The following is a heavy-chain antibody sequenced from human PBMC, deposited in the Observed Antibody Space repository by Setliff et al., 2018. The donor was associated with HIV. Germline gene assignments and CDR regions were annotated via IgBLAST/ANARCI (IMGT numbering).Heavy chain of an antibody. V-gene: IGHV4-4*09. D-gene: IGHD3-22*01. J-gene: IGHJ4*02. CDR2: IYTSGST. CDR3: ARGLSFYDPGGFDY. Sequence: KPSETLSLTCTVSGGSISSYYWSWIRQPPGKGLEWIGYIYTSGSTNYNPSLKSRVTISVDTSKNQFSLKLSSVTAADTAVYYCARGLSFYDPGGFDYWGQGTLVTVS. CDR1: GGSISSYY.